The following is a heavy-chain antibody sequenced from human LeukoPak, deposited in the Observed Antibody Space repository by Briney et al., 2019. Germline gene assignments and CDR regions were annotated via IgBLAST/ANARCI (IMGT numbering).Heavy chain of an antibody. Sequence: GGSLRLACAASGFSFSTYWMSWVRQAPGKGLEWVANINQDGTEKYYVDSVKGRFTVSRDYAKNSLYLQMNSLRVEDTAVYYCAKVAKYYYGPETYYFFEQWGQGTPVTASS. V-gene: IGHV3-7*01. J-gene: IGHJ4*02. CDR1: GFSFSTYW. CDR2: INQDGTEK. CDR3: AKVAKYYYGPETYYFFEQ. D-gene: IGHD3-10*01.